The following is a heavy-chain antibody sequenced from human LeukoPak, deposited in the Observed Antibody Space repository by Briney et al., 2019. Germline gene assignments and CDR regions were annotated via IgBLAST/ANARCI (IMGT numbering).Heavy chain of an antibody. CDR2: IKGKADSYGA. CDR1: GFTFSGSA. V-gene: IGHV3-73*01. D-gene: IGHD2-21*01. Sequence: GGSLRLSCAASGFTFSGSAIHWVRQASGKGLEWVGRIKGKADSYGAAYAASVKGRFTISRDDSKNMAYLQMNSLKTEDTAVYYCTRLPLYCGGGNCYFDNWGQGTLVTVSS. CDR3: TRLPLYCGGGNCYFDN. J-gene: IGHJ4*02.